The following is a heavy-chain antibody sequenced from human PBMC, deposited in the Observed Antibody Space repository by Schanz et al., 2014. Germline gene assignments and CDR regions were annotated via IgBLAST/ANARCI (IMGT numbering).Heavy chain of an antibody. D-gene: IGHD3-10*01. CDR1: GGSISSSNHY. J-gene: IGHJ5*02. V-gene: IGHV4-39*01. CDR3: AIIGGPGTYHLDP. Sequence: QLQLQESGPGLVKPSETLSLTCTVSGGSISSSNHYWGWIRQPPGKGLEWIGSTMDYSGSTHYNPYYNPSLKSRVTMSIDTSKNQVSLKVTSVSAADTAIYYCAIIGGPGTYHLDPWGQGTLVTVSS. CDR2: MDYSGST.